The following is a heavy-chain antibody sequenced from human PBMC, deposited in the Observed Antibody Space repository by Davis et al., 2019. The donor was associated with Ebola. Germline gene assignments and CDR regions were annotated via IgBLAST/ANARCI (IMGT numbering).Heavy chain of an antibody. D-gene: IGHD3-3*01. V-gene: IGHV3-23*01. CDR1: GFAFTYSA. CDR2: INSNAAYT. J-gene: IGHJ6*03. Sequence: PGGSLRLSCAASGFAFTYSAMSWVRQAPGTGLQWVSAINSNAAYTDYTDSVKGRFTISRDNSKNTLYLQMNSLRAEDTAVYYCAREGFLEWLSTYYYYYYMDVWGKGTTVTVSS. CDR3: AREGFLEWLSTYYYYYYMDV.